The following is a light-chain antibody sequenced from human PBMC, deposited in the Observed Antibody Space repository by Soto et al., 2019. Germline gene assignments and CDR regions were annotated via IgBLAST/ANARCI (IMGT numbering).Light chain of an antibody. CDR3: QQYNKWPPLT. CDR2: GAS. V-gene: IGKV3-15*01. Sequence: EIVMTQSPATLSVSPGGRVTLSCRASQSVNNDLAWYQQKPGQAPRLLIYGASTRATGIPARFSGSGSGTEFTLTMSSLQSEDVAVYYCQQYNKWPPLTFGGGTKVEI. J-gene: IGKJ4*01. CDR1: QSVNND.